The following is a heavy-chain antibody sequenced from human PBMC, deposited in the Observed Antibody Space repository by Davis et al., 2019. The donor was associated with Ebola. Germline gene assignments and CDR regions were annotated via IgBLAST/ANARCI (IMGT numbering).Heavy chain of an antibody. D-gene: IGHD3-10*01. Sequence: AASVKVSCKASGYTFSNYGISWVRQAPGQGLEWMGWINIYNGNTYYAQKLQGRVTMTTDTSTSTAYLELRSLRSDDTAVYYCARGITLVRGVTWFDPWGQGTLVTVSS. V-gene: IGHV1-18*01. CDR3: ARGITLVRGVTWFDP. CDR2: INIYNGNT. J-gene: IGHJ5*02. CDR1: GYTFSNYG.